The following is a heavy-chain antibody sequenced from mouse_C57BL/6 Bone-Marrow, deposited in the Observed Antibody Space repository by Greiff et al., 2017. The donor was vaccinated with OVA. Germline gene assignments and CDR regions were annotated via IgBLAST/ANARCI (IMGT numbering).Heavy chain of an antibody. Sequence: EVQLQQSGAELVRPGASVKLSCTASGFNIKDDYMHWVKQRPEQGLEWIGWIDPENGDTEYASKFQGKATIPADTSTNTAYLQISSLTSEDSAVYYCTSYGNCDYWGQGTTLTVSS. CDR3: TSYGNCDY. CDR2: IDPENGDT. J-gene: IGHJ2*01. CDR1: GFNIKDDY. V-gene: IGHV14-4*01. D-gene: IGHD2-1*01.